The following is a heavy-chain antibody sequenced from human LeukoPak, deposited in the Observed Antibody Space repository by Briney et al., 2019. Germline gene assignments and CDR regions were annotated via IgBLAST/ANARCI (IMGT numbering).Heavy chain of an antibody. Sequence: GGSLRLSCTGFGFTFRDYAVSWVRQAPGKGLECIGFIRSKVYGGTTEYAASVKGRFTISRDDSKSIAYLQMNSLKTEDTAVYYCTRDPYYFDSSGYYLHAFDIWGQGTMVAVSS. CDR3: TRDPYYFDSSGYYLHAFDI. CDR2: IRSKVYGGTT. D-gene: IGHD3-22*01. V-gene: IGHV3-49*04. J-gene: IGHJ3*02. CDR1: GFTFRDYA.